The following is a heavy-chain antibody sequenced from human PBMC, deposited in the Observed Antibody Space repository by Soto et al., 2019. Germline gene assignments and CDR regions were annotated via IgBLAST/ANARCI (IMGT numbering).Heavy chain of an antibody. D-gene: IGHD1-26*01. CDR3: ASALGAHDAFDI. Sequence: ASVKVSCKASGGTFSSYTISWVRQAPGQGLEWMGRIIPILGIANYAQKFQGRVTITADKSTSTAYMELSSLRSEDTAVYYCASALGAHDAFDIWGQGTMVTVSS. CDR1: GGTFSSYT. V-gene: IGHV1-69*02. J-gene: IGHJ3*02. CDR2: IIPILGIA.